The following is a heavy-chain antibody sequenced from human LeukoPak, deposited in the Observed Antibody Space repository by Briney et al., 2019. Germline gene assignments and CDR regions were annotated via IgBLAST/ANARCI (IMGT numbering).Heavy chain of an antibody. D-gene: IGHD5-24*01. Sequence: GRSLRLSCAASGFTFDGYAMHWVRQAPGKGLEWVSGISWNSGSIGYADSVKGRFTISRDNAKNSLYLQMNSLRAEDTALYYCARRRVGGDGYNQADYYFDYWGQGTLVTVSS. CDR2: ISWNSGSI. CDR1: GFTFDGYA. CDR3: ARRRVGGDGYNQADYYFDY. V-gene: IGHV3-9*01. J-gene: IGHJ4*02.